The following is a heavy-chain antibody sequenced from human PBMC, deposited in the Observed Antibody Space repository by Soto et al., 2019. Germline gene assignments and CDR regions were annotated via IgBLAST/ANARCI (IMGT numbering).Heavy chain of an antibody. D-gene: IGHD2-21*02. J-gene: IGHJ4*02. Sequence: ETLSLTCIVSGESISSGSYYWVWIRQPPGKGLEWIGSIYYSGRTYYNPSFKSRVTISIDTSKNQFSLKLSSVTATDTAVYYCARQRTTVVTQAYFDHWGQGALVTVSS. CDR3: ARQRTTVVTQAYFDH. CDR2: IYYSGRT. V-gene: IGHV4-39*01. CDR1: GESISSGSYY.